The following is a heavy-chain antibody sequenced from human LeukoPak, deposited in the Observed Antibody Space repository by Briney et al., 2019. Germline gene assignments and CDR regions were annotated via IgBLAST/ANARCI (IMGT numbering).Heavy chain of an antibody. Sequence: KASETLSLTCTVSGGFISSYYWSWIRQPAGKGLEWIGRIYTSGSTNYNPSLKSRVTMSVDTSKNQFSLKLSSVTAADTAVYYCARQGRWNDENWFDPWGQGTLVTVAS. CDR2: IYTSGST. V-gene: IGHV4-4*07. CDR1: GGFISSYY. D-gene: IGHD1-1*01. J-gene: IGHJ5*02. CDR3: ARQGRWNDENWFDP.